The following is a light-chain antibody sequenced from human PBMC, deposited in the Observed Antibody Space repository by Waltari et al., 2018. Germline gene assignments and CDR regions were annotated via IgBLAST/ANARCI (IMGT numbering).Light chain of an antibody. CDR1: QGVLSMSHNGNY. Sequence: DIVMTQSPDSLAVSLGERATINCKSSQGVLSMSHNGNYLAWYQQRPGQPPKKLIYWASTRESGVPDRIRGSGAGTDFTLTISSLQADDVAVYYCQQYYSTPWTFGQGTKVEIK. CDR2: WAS. CDR3: QQYYSTPWT. V-gene: IGKV4-1*01. J-gene: IGKJ1*01.